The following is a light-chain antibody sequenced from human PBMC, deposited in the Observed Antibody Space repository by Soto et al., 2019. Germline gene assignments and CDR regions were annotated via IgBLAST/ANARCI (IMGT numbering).Light chain of an antibody. V-gene: IGLV1-44*01. CDR3: AAWGDSLNGYV. J-gene: IGLJ1*01. CDR1: SSNIGSNT. CDR2: SDN. Sequence: VRNQSPSGNGTHGQGVRIFCSKSSSNIGSNTVNWYHQLPGTAPKLLIYSDNQRPSGVPDRFSGSKSGTSASLAISGLQSEDEADYYCAAWGDSLNGYVFASGTKVTV.